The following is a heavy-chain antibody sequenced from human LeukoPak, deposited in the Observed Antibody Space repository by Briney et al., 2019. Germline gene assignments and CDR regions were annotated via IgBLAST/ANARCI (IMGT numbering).Heavy chain of an antibody. CDR3: ARFSSGCTTASCYVDY. D-gene: IGHD2-2*01. J-gene: IGHJ4*02. Sequence: SETLSLTCTVSGGSISSSSYYWGWIRQPPGKGLEWIGSIYYSGSTYYNPSLKSRVTISVDTSKNQFSLKLSSVTAADTALYYCARFSSGCTTASCYVDYWGQGILVTVSS. V-gene: IGHV4-39*01. CDR1: GGSISSSSYY. CDR2: IYYSGST.